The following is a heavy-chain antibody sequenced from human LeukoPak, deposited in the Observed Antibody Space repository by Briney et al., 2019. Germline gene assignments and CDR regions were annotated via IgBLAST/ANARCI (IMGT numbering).Heavy chain of an antibody. D-gene: IGHD3-22*01. Sequence: GRSLRLSCAASGFTFSSYGMHWVRQAPGKGLEWVAVIWYDGSNKYYADSVKGRFTISRDNSKNTLYLQMYSLRAEDTAVYYCARDRGYSTYYFDYWGQGTLVTVSS. CDR1: GFTFSSYG. V-gene: IGHV3-33*01. CDR2: IWYDGSNK. CDR3: ARDRGYSTYYFDY. J-gene: IGHJ4*02.